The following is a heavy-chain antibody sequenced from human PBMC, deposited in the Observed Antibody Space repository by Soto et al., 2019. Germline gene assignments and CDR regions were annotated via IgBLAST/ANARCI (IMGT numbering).Heavy chain of an antibody. V-gene: IGHV3-33*01. D-gene: IGHD6-13*01. Sequence: QVQLVESGGGVVQPGGSLRLSCAASGFTFNNYGMHWVRQAPGKGLEWVAVIWNDGSGSYYATSVKGRFTISRDNSKSTQYLQMCSLRAEDTAVYFCARRQVSHPTRGAAAARGGMDVWGQGTTVTVSS. CDR2: IWNDGSGS. CDR1: GFTFNNYG. CDR3: ARRQVSHPTRGAAAARGGMDV. J-gene: IGHJ6*02.